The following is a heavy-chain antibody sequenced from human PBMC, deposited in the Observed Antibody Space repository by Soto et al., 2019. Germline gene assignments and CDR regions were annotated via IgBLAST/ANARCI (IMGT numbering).Heavy chain of an antibody. Sequence: GGSLRLSCAASGFTFSSYAMSWVRQAPGKGLEWVSAISGSGGSTYYADSVKGRFTISRDNSKNTLYLQMNSLRAEDTAVYYCANPNPPIVVVPAARRARSTPYNWFDPWGQGTLVTVSS. CDR1: GFTFSSYA. V-gene: IGHV3-23*01. CDR3: ANPNPPIVVVPAARRARSTPYNWFDP. CDR2: ISGSGGST. J-gene: IGHJ5*02. D-gene: IGHD2-2*01.